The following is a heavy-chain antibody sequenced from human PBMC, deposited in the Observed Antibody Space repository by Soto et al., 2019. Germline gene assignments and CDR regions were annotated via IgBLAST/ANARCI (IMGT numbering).Heavy chain of an antibody. J-gene: IGHJ4*02. D-gene: IGHD2-15*01. V-gene: IGHV3-23*01. CDR1: GLTFSSSV. CDR2: MTGSGDSI. Sequence: VQLLESGGGLVQPGGSLRLSCVASGLTFSSSVMSWVRQAPGKGLEWVSAMTGSGDSIYYADSVRGRFTISRDNSKNTLWLQMKSLRAEDTAVYYCAKHICIGGSCYSVFEYWGPGTLVAVSS. CDR3: AKHICIGGSCYSVFEY.